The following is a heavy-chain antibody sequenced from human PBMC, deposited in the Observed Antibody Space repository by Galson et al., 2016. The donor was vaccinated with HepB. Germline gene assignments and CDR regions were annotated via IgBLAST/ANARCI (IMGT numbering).Heavy chain of an antibody. Sequence: SLRLSCAASGFTFSTHAMSWVRQAPGKGLEWVSAISGTGVRRDYADSVKGRFTISRDNLKNTVHLQMDSLRAEDTALYYCATSNSYGYVHWGQGALVTVSS. V-gene: IGHV3-23*01. CDR3: ATSNSYGYVH. J-gene: IGHJ4*02. CDR1: GFTFSTHA. CDR2: ISGTGVRR. D-gene: IGHD5-18*01.